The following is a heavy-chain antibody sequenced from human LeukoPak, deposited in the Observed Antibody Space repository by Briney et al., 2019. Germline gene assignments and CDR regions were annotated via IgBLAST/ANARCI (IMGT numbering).Heavy chain of an antibody. Sequence: PSETLSLTCIVSGDSISSGEYYWSWIRQPPGKGLEWIGYIYYSGSTYYNPSLKSRVTISLDTSNNQFSLRLSSVTAADTAVYYCVRGPRDGYNFAAYFHHWGQGTLVTVSS. J-gene: IGHJ1*01. V-gene: IGHV4-30-4*01. CDR3: VRGPRDGYNFAAYFHH. CDR2: IYYSGST. D-gene: IGHD5-24*01. CDR1: GDSISSGEYY.